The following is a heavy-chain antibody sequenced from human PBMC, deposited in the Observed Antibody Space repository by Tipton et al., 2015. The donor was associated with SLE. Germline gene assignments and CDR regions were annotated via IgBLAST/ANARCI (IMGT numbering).Heavy chain of an antibody. V-gene: IGHV1-18*04. CDR2: ISVHNGDT. CDR1: GYTFSNYG. J-gene: IGHJ6*02. Sequence: QLVQSGAEVKKPGASVKVSCKASGYTFSNYGVTWVRQAPGEGLEWMGWISVHNGDTNYAQNLQGRVTMTIETSTSTAYMELRSLTSDDTAIYYCATSGSGSHYYYAVDVWGQGTTVIVSS. D-gene: IGHD3-10*01. CDR3: ATSGSGSHYYYAVDV.